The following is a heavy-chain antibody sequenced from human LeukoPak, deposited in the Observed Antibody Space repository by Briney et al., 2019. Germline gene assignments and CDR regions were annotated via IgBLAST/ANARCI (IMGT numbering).Heavy chain of an antibody. CDR3: ARDSSGYYCDY. D-gene: IGHD3-22*01. V-gene: IGHV4-31*03. CDR1: GGSISSGGYY. J-gene: IGHJ4*02. CDR2: IYYSGST. Sequence: SETLSLTCTVSGGSISSGGYYWSWIRQHPGKGLERIGYIYYSGSTYYNPSLKSRLTISVDTSKNQFSLKLSSVTAADTAVYYCARDSSGYYCDYWGQGTLVTVSS.